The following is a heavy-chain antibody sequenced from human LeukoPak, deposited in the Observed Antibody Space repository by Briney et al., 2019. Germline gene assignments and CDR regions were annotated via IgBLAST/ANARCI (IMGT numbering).Heavy chain of an antibody. CDR2: INPNSGGT. V-gene: IGHV1-2*04. D-gene: IGHD3-3*01. CDR1: GYTFTGYY. J-gene: IGHJ6*02. CDR3: ARDQSGPSDGMDV. Sequence: ASVKVSCTASGYTFTGYYMHWVRQAPGQGLEWMGWINPNSGGTNYAQKFQGWVTMTRDTSISTAYMELSRLRSDDTAVYYCARDQSGPSDGMDVWGQGTTVTVSS.